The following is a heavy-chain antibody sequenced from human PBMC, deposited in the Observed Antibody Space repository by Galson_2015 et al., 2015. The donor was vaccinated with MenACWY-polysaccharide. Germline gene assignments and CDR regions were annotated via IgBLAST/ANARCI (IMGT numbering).Heavy chain of an antibody. CDR3: ARVEKYSGSFYILY. D-gene: IGHD1-26*01. CDR1: DYSIRSGYF. V-gene: IGHV4-38-2*01. Sequence: CAVSDYSIRSGYFWGWIRQPPGKGLEWIASIFHSGTTYYNPSLKSRVTISVDTSKNQFSLKLSSVTAADTAVYYCARVEKYSGSFYILYWGQGTLVTVSS. J-gene: IGHJ4*02. CDR2: IFHSGTT.